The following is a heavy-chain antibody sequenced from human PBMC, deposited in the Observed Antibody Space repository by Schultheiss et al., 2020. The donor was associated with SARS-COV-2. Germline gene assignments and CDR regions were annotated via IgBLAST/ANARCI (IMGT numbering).Heavy chain of an antibody. CDR3: ARESYYGSGSYPFDY. V-gene: IGHV3-48*02. CDR2: ISSSSSTI. Sequence: GGSLRLSCAASGFTFSSYSMNWVRQAPVKGLEWVSYISSSSSTIYYADSVKGRFTISRDNAKNSLYLQMNSLRDEDTAVYYCARESYYGSGSYPFDYWGQGTLVTVSS. J-gene: IGHJ4*02. D-gene: IGHD3-10*01. CDR1: GFTFSSYS.